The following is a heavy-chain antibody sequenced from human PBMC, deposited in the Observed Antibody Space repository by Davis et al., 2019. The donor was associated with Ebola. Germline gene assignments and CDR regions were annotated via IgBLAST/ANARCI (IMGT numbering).Heavy chain of an antibody. J-gene: IGHJ6*02. CDR3: ARGYYYGSGSYYNVLTYGMDV. CDR2: SYYSGST. Sequence: MPSETLSLTCTVSGGSMDHYYWNWIRQPPGKGLEWIGFSYYSGSTNYNPSLKSRVSISVDTSKNQFSLRLNSVTAADTAVYYCARGYYYGSGSYYNVLTYGMDVWGQGTTVTVSS. V-gene: IGHV4-59*13. CDR1: GGSMDHYY. D-gene: IGHD3-10*01.